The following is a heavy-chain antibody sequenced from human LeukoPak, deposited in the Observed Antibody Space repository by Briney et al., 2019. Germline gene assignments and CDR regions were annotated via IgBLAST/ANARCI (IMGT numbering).Heavy chain of an antibody. D-gene: IGHD1-26*01. CDR1: GYSISNTYY. J-gene: IGHJ4*02. Sequence: SETLSLTCAVSGYSISNTYYWGWIRQPPGKELEWIGSIYNSGSTHYNPYLKSRVTISVDTSKNQFSLKLTSVTAADTAVYYCAGNSSGNYFDYWGQGTLVTVSS. CDR3: AGNSSGNYFDY. CDR2: IYNSGST. V-gene: IGHV4-38-2*01.